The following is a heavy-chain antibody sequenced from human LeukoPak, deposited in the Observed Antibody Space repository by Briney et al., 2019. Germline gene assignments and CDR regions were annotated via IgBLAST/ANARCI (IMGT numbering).Heavy chain of an antibody. CDR3: TSWGDTTAEYFQR. D-gene: IGHD2-21*02. CDR2: INPDGRDT. CDR1: GFTLNRCW. J-gene: IGHJ1*01. V-gene: IGHV3-7*01. Sequence: GGSLRLSCVVSGFTLNRCWMNWVRQAPGKGLEWVAHINPDGRDTYYVDSVKGRFTISRDNAQNSMYLQMNSLRVEDTAVYYCTSWGDTTAEYFQRWGQGTLVTVSS.